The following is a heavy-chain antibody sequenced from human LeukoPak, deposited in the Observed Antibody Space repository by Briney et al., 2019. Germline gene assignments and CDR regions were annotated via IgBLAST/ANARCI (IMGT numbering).Heavy chain of an antibody. Sequence: GGSLRLSCAASGFTFSSYSMNWVRQPPGKGLEWVSSNSLGSSYIYYADSVKGRFTISRDNAKNSLYLQMNSLRAEDTAVYYCTRDQGQYSGTTDAFDIWGQGTMVTVSS. CDR1: GFTFSSYS. CDR3: TRDQGQYSGTTDAFDI. CDR2: NSLGSSYI. V-gene: IGHV3-21*01. D-gene: IGHD1-26*01. J-gene: IGHJ3*02.